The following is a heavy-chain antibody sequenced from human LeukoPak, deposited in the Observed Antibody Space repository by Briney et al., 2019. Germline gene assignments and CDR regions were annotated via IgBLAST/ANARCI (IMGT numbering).Heavy chain of an antibody. Sequence: PVRSLRLSCTASGVTFSNYAIHWVRQSPGKGLEWVAVISYDGKKESYSDSVKGRFTISRDNLKNTLYLQMNSLRAEDTAVYYCAKETSVLRYFDLGNWFDPWGQGTLVTVSS. J-gene: IGHJ5*02. V-gene: IGHV3-30*04. CDR2: ISYDGKKE. CDR3: AKETSVLRYFDLGNWFDP. CDR1: GVTFSNYA. D-gene: IGHD3-9*01.